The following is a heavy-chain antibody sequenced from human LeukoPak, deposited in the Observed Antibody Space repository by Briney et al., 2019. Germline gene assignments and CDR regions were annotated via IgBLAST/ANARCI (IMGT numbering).Heavy chain of an antibody. V-gene: IGHV3-23*01. CDR3: AKDLHYYGSGIPFDY. D-gene: IGHD3-10*01. CDR2: ISGSGGST. CDR1: GFTFSSYA. J-gene: IGHJ4*02. Sequence: GGSLRLSCAAFGFTFSSYAMSWVRQAPGKGLEWVSAISGSGGSTYYAHSVKGRFTISRDNSKNTLYLQMNSLRAEDTAVYYCAKDLHYYGSGIPFDYWGQGTLVTVSS.